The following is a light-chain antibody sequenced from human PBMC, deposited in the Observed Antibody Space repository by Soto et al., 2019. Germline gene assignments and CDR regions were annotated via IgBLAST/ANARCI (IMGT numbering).Light chain of an antibody. Sequence: QSALTQSPSASGSPGQSVTISCTGTSSDVGGQNYVSWYQHHPGKAPKLIIYEVSKRPSGVPDRFSGSKSANTASLTVSGLQAEDEAFYYCSSTAGNNNLVFGGGTKLTVL. J-gene: IGLJ3*02. CDR1: SSDVGGQNY. V-gene: IGLV2-8*01. CDR2: EVS. CDR3: SSTAGNNNLV.